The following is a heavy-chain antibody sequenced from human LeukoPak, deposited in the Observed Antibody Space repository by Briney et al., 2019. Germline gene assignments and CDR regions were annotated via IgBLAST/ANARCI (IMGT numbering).Heavy chain of an antibody. Sequence: GGSLRLSCAASGFTFSSYAMSWVRQTPGKGLEWVAVISYDGSNKYYADSVKGRFTISRDNSKNTLYLQMNSLRAEDTAVYYCAKDVRIAVAGSSDYWGQGTLVTVSS. CDR2: ISYDGSNK. V-gene: IGHV3-30-3*01. CDR1: GFTFSSYA. CDR3: AKDVRIAVAGSSDY. D-gene: IGHD6-19*01. J-gene: IGHJ4*02.